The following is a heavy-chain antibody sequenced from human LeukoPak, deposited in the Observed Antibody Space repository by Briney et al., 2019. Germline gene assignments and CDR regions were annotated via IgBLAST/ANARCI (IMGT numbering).Heavy chain of an antibody. CDR2: MNPNSGNT. CDR3: ARGNFYDFWSGYYAPSLDY. J-gene: IGHJ4*02. Sequence: ASVKVSCKASGYTFTSYDINWVRQATGQGLEWMGWMNPNSGNTGYAQKFQGRVTMTRNTSISTAYMELSSLRSEDTAVYYCARGNFYDFWSGYYAPSLDYWGQGTLVTVSS. V-gene: IGHV1-8*01. CDR1: GYTFTSYD. D-gene: IGHD3-3*01.